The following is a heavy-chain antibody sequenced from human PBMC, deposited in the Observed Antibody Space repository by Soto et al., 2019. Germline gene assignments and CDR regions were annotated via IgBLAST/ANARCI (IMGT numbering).Heavy chain of an antibody. CDR1: GGSISSGGYY. CDR3: ARVISGYDYMDY. J-gene: IGHJ4*02. CDR2: IYYSGST. D-gene: IGHD5-12*01. Sequence: SETLSLTCTVSGGSISSGGYYWSWIPQHPGKGLEWIGYIYYSGSTYYNPSLKSRVTISVDTSKNQFSLKLSSVTAADTAVYYCARVISGYDYMDYWGQGTLVTVSS. V-gene: IGHV4-31*03.